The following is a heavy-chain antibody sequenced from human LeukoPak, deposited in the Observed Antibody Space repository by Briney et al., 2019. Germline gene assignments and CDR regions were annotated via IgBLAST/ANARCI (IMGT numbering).Heavy chain of an antibody. CDR3: ARTTVGYYYDSSGYDTNWFDP. CDR1: GGSFSGYY. Sequence: SETLSLTCAVYGGSFSGYYWSWIRQPPGKGLEWIGEINHSGSTNYNPSLKSRVTISVDPSKNQFSLKLSSVTAADTAVYYCARTTVGYYYDSSGYDTNWFDPWGQGTLVTVSS. CDR2: INHSGST. J-gene: IGHJ5*02. D-gene: IGHD3-22*01. V-gene: IGHV4-34*01.